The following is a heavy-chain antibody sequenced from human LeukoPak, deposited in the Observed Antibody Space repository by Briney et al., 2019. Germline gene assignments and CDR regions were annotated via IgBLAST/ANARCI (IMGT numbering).Heavy chain of an antibody. CDR3: AKDDARIQLWPDAFDI. Sequence: GGSLRLSCAASGFTFSSYAMHWVRQAPGKGLEWVAVISYDGSNKYYADSVKGRFTISRDNSKNTLYLQMNSLRAEDTAVYYCAKDDARIQLWPDAFDIWGQGTMVTVSS. D-gene: IGHD5-18*01. CDR2: ISYDGSNK. J-gene: IGHJ3*02. V-gene: IGHV3-30*04. CDR1: GFTFSSYA.